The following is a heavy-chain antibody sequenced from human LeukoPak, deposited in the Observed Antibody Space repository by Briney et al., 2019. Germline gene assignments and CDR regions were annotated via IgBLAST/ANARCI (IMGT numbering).Heavy chain of an antibody. J-gene: IGHJ5*01. CDR2: INPNSGGT. V-gene: IGHV1-2*02. CDR3: ARVNGDYSYDFDS. Sequence: ASVKVSCKASGYTFTGYYTHWVRQAPGQGLEWMGWINPNSGGTNYAQKFQGRVTMTRDTSISTAYMELSRLRSDDAAVYYCARVNGDYSYDFDSWGQGTLVTVSS. D-gene: IGHD4-23*01. CDR1: GYTFTGYY.